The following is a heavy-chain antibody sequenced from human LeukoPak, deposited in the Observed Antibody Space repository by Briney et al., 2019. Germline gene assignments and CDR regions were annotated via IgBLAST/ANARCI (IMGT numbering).Heavy chain of an antibody. D-gene: IGHD2-2*01. J-gene: IGHJ5*02. Sequence: GGSLTHSCASSGFTPSDNYISGVRPAPRKGVEWVSVMYSRGDTYYVSCVDGRSSFSTDISKNTLYLQMNGLRTEETAMYYCARDARQVPAACVLASWGQGTLVIVSS. CDR2: MYSRGDT. CDR3: ARDARQVPAACVLAS. V-gene: IGHV3-66*01. CDR1: GFTPSDNY.